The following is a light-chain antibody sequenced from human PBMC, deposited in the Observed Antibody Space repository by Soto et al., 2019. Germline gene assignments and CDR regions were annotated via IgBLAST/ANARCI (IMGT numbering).Light chain of an antibody. CDR3: SSSTSSSTRV. CDR1: ISDVGGYNY. J-gene: IGLJ1*01. Sequence: QSALTQPASVSGSPGQSITISCTGTISDVGGYNYVSWYQQHPGKAPKLMIYDVTNRPSGLSNRFSGSKSGNTASLTISGLQAEDEADYYCSSSTSSSTRVFGTGTKLTVL. V-gene: IGLV2-14*01. CDR2: DVT.